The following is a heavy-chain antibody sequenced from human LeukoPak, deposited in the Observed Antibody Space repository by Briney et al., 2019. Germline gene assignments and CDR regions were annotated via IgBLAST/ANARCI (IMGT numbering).Heavy chain of an antibody. Sequence: GRSLRLSYAASGFTFSSYGMHWVRQAPGKGLEWVAVIWFDGSNKYYADSVKGRFTISRDNSKKTLYLQMNSLRAEDTAVYYCARDREMSTSTLDYWGQGTLVTVSS. D-gene: IGHD5-24*01. CDR3: ARDREMSTSTLDY. CDR1: GFTFSSYG. CDR2: IWFDGSNK. J-gene: IGHJ4*02. V-gene: IGHV3-33*01.